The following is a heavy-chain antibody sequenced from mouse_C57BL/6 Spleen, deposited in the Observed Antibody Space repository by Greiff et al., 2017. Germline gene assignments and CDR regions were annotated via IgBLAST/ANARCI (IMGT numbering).Heavy chain of an antibody. V-gene: IGHV1-80*01. Sequence: VQLVESGAELVKPGASVKMSCKASGYAFSSYWMNWVKQRPGKGLEWIGQIYPGDGDTNYNQKFKGKATLTVDTSSSTAYMQRSSLTSEDSAVYYGAAERGLLFSWFAYWGQGTLVTVSA. CDR3: AAERGLLFSWFAY. D-gene: IGHD2-1*01. CDR2: IYPGDGDT. CDR1: GYAFSSYW. J-gene: IGHJ3*01.